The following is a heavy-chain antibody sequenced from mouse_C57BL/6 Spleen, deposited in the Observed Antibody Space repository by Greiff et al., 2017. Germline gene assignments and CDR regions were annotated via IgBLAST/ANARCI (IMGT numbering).Heavy chain of an antibody. Sequence: QVQLQQPGAELVMPGASVKLSCKASGYTFTSYWMHWVKQRPGQGLEWIGEIDPSDSYTNYNQKFKGKSTLTVDKSSSTAYMQLSSLTSEDSAVYYYARGDYYGSSQPPMLWGQGTSVTVSS. CDR1: GYTFTSYW. J-gene: IGHJ4*01. CDR3: ARGDYYGSSQPPML. D-gene: IGHD1-1*01. CDR2: IDPSDSYT. V-gene: IGHV1-69*01.